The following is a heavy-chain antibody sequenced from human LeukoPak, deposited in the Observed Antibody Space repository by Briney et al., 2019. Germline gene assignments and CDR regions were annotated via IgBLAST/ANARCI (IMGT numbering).Heavy chain of an antibody. CDR2: IYYSGST. CDR1: GGSISSSSYY. V-gene: IGHV4-39*07. D-gene: IGHD3-10*01. Sequence: SETLSLTCTVSGGSISSSSYYWGWIRQPPGKGLEWIGSIYYSGSTYYNLSLKSRVTISVDTSKNQFSLKLSSVTAADTAVYYCARLNGSGSYYYYYYYMDVWGKGTTVTVSS. J-gene: IGHJ6*03. CDR3: ARLNGSGSYYYYYYYMDV.